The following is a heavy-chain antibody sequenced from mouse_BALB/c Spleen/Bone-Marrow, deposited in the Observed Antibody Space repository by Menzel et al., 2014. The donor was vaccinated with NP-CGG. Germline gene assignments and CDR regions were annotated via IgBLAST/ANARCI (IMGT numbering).Heavy chain of an antibody. CDR3: AIDNYGSRVFDY. D-gene: IGHD1-1*01. J-gene: IGHJ2*01. Sequence: VMLVESGPGLAAPSQSLSITCTVSGFSLTSYGVHWVRQPPGKGLEWLGVIWAGGSTNYNSALMSRLSISKDNSKSQVFLKMNSLQTDDTAMYYCAIDNYGSRVFDYWGQGTTLTVS. V-gene: IGHV2-9*02. CDR2: IWAGGST. CDR1: GFSLTSYG.